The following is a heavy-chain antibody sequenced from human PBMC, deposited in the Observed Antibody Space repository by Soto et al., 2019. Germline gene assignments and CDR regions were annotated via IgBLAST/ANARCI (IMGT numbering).Heavy chain of an antibody. CDR3: AKGDNGSYRDV. V-gene: IGHV4-34*01. CDR2: INHSGST. Sequence: PSETLSLTCAVYGGSFSGYYWSWIRQPPGKGLEWIGQINHSGSTNYNPSLKSRVTISVDTSKNQFPLKLSSVTAADTAVYYCAKGDNGSYRDVWGQGTTVTVS. D-gene: IGHD1-26*01. CDR1: GGSFSGYY. J-gene: IGHJ6*03.